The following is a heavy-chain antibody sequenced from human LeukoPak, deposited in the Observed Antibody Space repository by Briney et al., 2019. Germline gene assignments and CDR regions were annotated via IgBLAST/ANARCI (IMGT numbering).Heavy chain of an antibody. CDR3: AKVGVAGTSRYFDY. CDR2: ISYDGSNK. CDR1: GFTFSSYG. V-gene: IGHV3-30*18. D-gene: IGHD6-19*01. Sequence: GGSLRLSCAASGFTFSSYGMHWVRQAPGKGLEWVAVISYDGSNKYYADSVKGRFTISSDNSKNTLYLQMNSLRAEDTAVYYCAKVGVAGTSRYFDYWGQGTLVTVSS. J-gene: IGHJ4*02.